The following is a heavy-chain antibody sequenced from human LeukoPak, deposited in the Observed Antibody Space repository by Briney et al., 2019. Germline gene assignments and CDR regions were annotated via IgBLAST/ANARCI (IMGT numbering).Heavy chain of an antibody. CDR2: IYYSGST. D-gene: IGHD3-3*01. CDR1: GGSISSSSYY. Sequence: SETLSLTCTVSGGSISSSSYYWGWIRQPPGKGLEWIGSIYYSGSTYYNPSLKSRVTISVDTSKNQFSLKLSSVTAADTAVYYCAGFITIFGALISWGQGTLVTVSS. J-gene: IGHJ5*02. V-gene: IGHV4-39*01. CDR3: AGFITIFGALIS.